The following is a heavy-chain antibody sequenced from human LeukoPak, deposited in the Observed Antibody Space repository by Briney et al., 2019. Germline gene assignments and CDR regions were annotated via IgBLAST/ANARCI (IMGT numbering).Heavy chain of an antibody. CDR3: ARSRDYGGGYFDY. CDR1: GFTFSSYR. CDR2: MWSDGRST. Sequence: PGGSLRLSCAASGFTFSSYRIYWVRLAPGKGLDWVAVMWSDGRSTYYADSVKGRFTISRDSSENTRYLEMNSLRAEDTAVYYCARSRDYGGGYFDYWGQGTLVTVSS. V-gene: IGHV3-33*07. J-gene: IGHJ4*02. D-gene: IGHD4/OR15-4a*01.